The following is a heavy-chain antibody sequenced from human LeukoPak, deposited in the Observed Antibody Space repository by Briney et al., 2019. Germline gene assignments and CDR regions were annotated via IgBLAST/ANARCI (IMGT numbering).Heavy chain of an antibody. J-gene: IGHJ4*02. V-gene: IGHV3-33*01. D-gene: IGHD2/OR15-2a*01. CDR2: IWYDGSKQ. Sequence: GTSLRLSCVASGYTFRSHGMHWARQAPGKGLEWVAVIWYDGSKQYYADSVKGRFTISRDDFKNTLYLQMNSLRGEDTALYYCARDSGVIAPDLDYWGQGTLVTVSS. CDR3: ARDSGVIAPDLDY. CDR1: GYTFRSHG.